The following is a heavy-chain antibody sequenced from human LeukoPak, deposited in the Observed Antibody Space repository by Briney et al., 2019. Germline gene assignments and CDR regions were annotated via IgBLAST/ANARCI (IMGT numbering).Heavy chain of an antibody. V-gene: IGHV4-59*08. J-gene: IGHJ4*02. CDR3: ARHAYSSSWYGPYYFDY. CDR2: IYYSGST. D-gene: IGHD6-13*01. CDR1: GGSISSYY. Sequence: SETLSLTCTVSGGSISSYYWSWIRQPPGKGLEWIGYIYYSGSTNYNPSLKSRVTISVDTSKNQFSLKLSSVTAADTAVYYCARHAYSSSWYGPYYFDYWGQGTLVTVSS.